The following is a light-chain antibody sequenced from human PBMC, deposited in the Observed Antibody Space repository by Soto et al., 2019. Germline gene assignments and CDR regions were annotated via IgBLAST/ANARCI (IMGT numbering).Light chain of an antibody. J-gene: IGKJ1*01. CDR2: GAS. CDR1: QSVSSY. CDR3: QQYNNWPPVT. V-gene: IGKV3-11*01. Sequence: EIVLTQSPATLSLSPGERATLSCRASQSVSSYLAWYQQKPGQAPRLLISGASSRATGIPDRFSGSGSGTDFTLTISRLEPEDFAVYYCQQYNNWPPVTFGQGTKVDIK.